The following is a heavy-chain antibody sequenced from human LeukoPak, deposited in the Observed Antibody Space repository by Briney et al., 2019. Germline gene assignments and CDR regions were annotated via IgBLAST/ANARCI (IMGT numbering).Heavy chain of an antibody. CDR3: ARHGVISWYLSGAFDI. J-gene: IGHJ3*02. V-gene: IGHV4-59*08. CDR1: GGSISSYY. D-gene: IGHD6-13*01. CDR2: IYYSGST. Sequence: PSETLSLTCTVSGGSISSYYWSWIRQPPGKGLEWIGYIYYSGSTNYNPSLKSRVTISVDTSKNQFSLKLSSVTAADTAVYYCARHGVISWYLSGAFDIWGQGTMVTVSS.